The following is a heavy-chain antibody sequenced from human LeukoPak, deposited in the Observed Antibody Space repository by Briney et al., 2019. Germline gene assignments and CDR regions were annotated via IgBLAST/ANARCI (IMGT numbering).Heavy chain of an antibody. J-gene: IGHJ4*02. V-gene: IGHV3-74*01. CDR2: INSDGSST. D-gene: IGHD3-10*01. CDR1: GFTFSNYW. CDR3: ATREGAGTYLNY. Sequence: PGGSLRLSCAASGFTFSNYWTHWVRQAPGKGLVWVSRINSDGSSTTYADSVKGRFTISRDNAKNTLYLQTNSLRAEDTAVYFCATREGAGTYLNYWGQGTLVTVSS.